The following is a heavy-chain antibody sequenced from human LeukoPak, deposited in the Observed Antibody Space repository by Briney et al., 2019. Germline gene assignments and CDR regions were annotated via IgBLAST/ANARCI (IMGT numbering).Heavy chain of an antibody. J-gene: IGHJ6*02. Sequence: GASVKVSCKASGYTFTSYDINWVRQATGQGLEWMGWVNPNSGNTGYAQKFQGRVTMTRNTSVSTAYMELSSLRSEDTAVYYCARGTTIAAQGTYYYYGMDVWGQGTTVTVSS. V-gene: IGHV1-8*01. D-gene: IGHD6-6*01. CDR2: VNPNSGNT. CDR1: GYTFTSYD. CDR3: ARGTTIAAQGTYYYYGMDV.